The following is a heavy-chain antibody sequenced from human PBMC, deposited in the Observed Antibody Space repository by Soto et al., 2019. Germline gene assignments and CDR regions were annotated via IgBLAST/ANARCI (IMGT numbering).Heavy chain of an antibody. CDR2: ISGSGGST. CDR3: AKVPLAAYGSGSYFHRQWYFDL. V-gene: IGHV3-23*01. D-gene: IGHD3-10*01. CDR1: GFTFSSYA. J-gene: IGHJ2*01. Sequence: EVQLLESGGGLVQPGGSLRRSCAASGFTFSSYAMSWVRQAPGKGLEWVSAISGSGGSTYYADSVKGRFTISRDNSKNTLYLQMNGLRAEDTAVYYCAKVPLAAYGSGSYFHRQWYFDLWGRGPLVTVSS.